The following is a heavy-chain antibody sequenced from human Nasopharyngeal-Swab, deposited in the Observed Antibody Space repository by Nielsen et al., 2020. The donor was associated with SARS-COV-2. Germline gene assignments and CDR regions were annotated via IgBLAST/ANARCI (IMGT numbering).Heavy chain of an antibody. J-gene: IGHJ4*02. Sequence: ASVEASCKASGYTFTSYAMHRVRQAPGQRLEWMGWINAGNGNTKYSQKFQGRVTITRDTSASTAYMELSSLRSEDTAVYYCARVASYGSGKGTVDYWGQGTLVTVSS. D-gene: IGHD3-10*01. CDR2: INAGNGNT. CDR3: ARVASYGSGKGTVDY. V-gene: IGHV1-3*01. CDR1: GYTFTSYA.